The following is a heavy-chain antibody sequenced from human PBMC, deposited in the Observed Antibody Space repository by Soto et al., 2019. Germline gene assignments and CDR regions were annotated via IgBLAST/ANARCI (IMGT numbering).Heavy chain of an antibody. D-gene: IGHD2-15*01. CDR1: GGTFSSDS. CDR2: IIPMFDTP. J-gene: IGHJ4*02. CDR3: ARSGGLDRDFNY. V-gene: IGHV1-69*12. Sequence: QLQLVQSGAEVKKPGSSVKVSCKASGGTFSSDSFSGVRQAPGQGLEWMGGIIPMFDTPIYAQKFQDRVTITADVSTSSAYMQLSSLRSGDTAVYYCARSGGLDRDFNYWGQGSLVTVSS.